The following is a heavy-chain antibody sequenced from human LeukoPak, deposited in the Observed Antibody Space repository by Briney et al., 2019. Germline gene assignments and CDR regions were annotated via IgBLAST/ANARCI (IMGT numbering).Heavy chain of an antibody. J-gene: IGHJ4*02. CDR3: AKDQDRSSWYVDY. V-gene: IGHV3-30*02. Sequence: PGGSLRLSCAASGFTFSSYGMHWVRQAPGKGLEWVAFIRYDGSNKYYADSVKGRFTISRDNSKNTLYLQMDSLRAEDTAVYYCAKDQDRSSWYVDYWGQGTLVTVSS. CDR1: GFTFSSYG. D-gene: IGHD6-13*01. CDR2: IRYDGSNK.